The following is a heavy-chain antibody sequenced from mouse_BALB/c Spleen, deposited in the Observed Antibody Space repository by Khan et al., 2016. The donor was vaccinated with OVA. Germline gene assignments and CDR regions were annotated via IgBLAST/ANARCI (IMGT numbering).Heavy chain of an antibody. J-gene: IGHJ4*01. Sequence: QIQLVQSGPELKKPGETVKISCKASGHTFTKYGMNWVKQAPGKGLKWMGWINTYTGEPTYADDFNGRFAFSLDTSASTAYLQINNLKNEDTATYFGARPPYFSYVMDNWGQGTSVTVSS. CDR2: INTYTGEP. D-gene: IGHD2-10*01. CDR1: GHTFTKYG. V-gene: IGHV9-3-1*01. CDR3: ARPPYFSYVMDN.